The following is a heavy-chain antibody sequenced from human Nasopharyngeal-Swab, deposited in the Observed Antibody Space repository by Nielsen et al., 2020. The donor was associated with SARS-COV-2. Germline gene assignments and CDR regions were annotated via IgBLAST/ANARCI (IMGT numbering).Heavy chain of an antibody. CDR2: IKQDGNEK. CDR3: ARGLFSGSYFGY. V-gene: IGHV3-7*03. CDR1: GFTFSSYW. Sequence: GESLKISCAASGFTFSSYWMSWVRQAPGKGLEWVANIKQDGNEKYYVDSVKGRFTISRDNAKNSLYLQMNSLRAEDTAVYCCARGLFSGSYFGYWGQGTLVTVSS. J-gene: IGHJ4*02. D-gene: IGHD1-26*01.